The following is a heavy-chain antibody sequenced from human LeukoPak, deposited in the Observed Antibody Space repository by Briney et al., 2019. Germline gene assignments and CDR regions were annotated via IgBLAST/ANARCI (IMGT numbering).Heavy chain of an antibody. J-gene: IGHJ4*02. CDR1: GGSISSYY. CDR3: ARSAPTSITIFGVVFRHFDY. V-gene: IGHV4-59*01. D-gene: IGHD3-3*01. CDR2: IYYSGST. Sequence: PSETLSLTCTVSGGSISSYYWSWIRQPPGKGLEWIGYIYYSGSTNYNPSLKSRVIISVDTSKNQFSLKLSSVTAADTAVYYCARSAPTSITIFGVVFRHFDYWGQGTLVTVSS.